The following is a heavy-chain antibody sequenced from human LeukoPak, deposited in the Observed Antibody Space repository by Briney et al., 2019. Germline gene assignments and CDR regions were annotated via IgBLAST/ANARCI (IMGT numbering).Heavy chain of an antibody. J-gene: IGHJ4*02. Sequence: PGGSLRLSCTVSGFTVSSNSMSWVRQAPGKGLEWVSFIYSDNTHYADSVKGRFTISRDNSKNTLYLQMNSLRAEDTAIYYCAKDWNWNYYGSTVYWGQGTLVTVSS. CDR2: IYSDNT. CDR1: GFTVSSNS. V-gene: IGHV3-53*01. D-gene: IGHD3-10*01. CDR3: AKDWNWNYYGSTVY.